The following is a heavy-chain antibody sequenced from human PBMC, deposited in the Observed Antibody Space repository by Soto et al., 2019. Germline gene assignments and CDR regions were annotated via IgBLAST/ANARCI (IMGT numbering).Heavy chain of an antibody. Sequence: QVQLVQSGAEVKKPGASVKVSCKASGYTFTSYGISWVRQAPGQGLEWMGWISAYNGNTNYAQKIQGRVTMTTDTSTSTAYMELRSLRSDDTAVYYCAVTSVLPNYYYYMDVWGKGTTVTVSS. CDR2: ISAYNGNT. V-gene: IGHV1-18*01. J-gene: IGHJ6*03. D-gene: IGHD3-3*01. CDR1: GYTFTSYG. CDR3: AVTSVLPNYYYYMDV.